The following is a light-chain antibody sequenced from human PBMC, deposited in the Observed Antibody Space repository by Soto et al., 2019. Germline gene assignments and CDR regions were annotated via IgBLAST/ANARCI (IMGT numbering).Light chain of an antibody. CDR2: GNS. CDR3: QSYDSSLSGHVV. J-gene: IGLJ2*01. Sequence: QYVLTQAPSGSGAPGQRVTISCTGSSSNIGAGYDVHWYQQLPGTAPKLLIYGNSNRPSGVPDRFSGSKSGTSASLAITGLQAEDEADYYCQSYDSSLSGHVVFGGGTKLTVL. CDR1: SSNIGAGYD. V-gene: IGLV1-40*01.